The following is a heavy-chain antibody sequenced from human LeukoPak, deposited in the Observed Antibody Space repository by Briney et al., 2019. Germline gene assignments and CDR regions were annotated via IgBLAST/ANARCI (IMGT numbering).Heavy chain of an antibody. CDR1: GGSISSYY. V-gene: IGHV4-59*01. J-gene: IGHJ5*02. CDR2: IYYSGST. Sequence: SETLSLTCIVSGGSISSYYWSWIRQPPGKGLEWIGYIYYSGSTNYNSSLKSRVTISVDTSKNQFSLKLSSVTAADTAVYHCARGSESDSDNWFDPWGQGTLATVSS. D-gene: IGHD2-21*01. CDR3: ARGSESDSDNWFDP.